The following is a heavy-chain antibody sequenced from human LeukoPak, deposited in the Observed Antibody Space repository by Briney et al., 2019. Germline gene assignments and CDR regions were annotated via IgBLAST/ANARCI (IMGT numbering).Heavy chain of an antibody. V-gene: IGHV3-48*03. CDR3: ARGSAYYYYVMDV. CDR2: ISSSGGTI. Sequence: GGSLRLSCAASGFTFSSYEMNWVRQTPGKGLEWVSYISSSGGTIYYADSVKGRFTISRDNAKNSLYLQMNSPRAEDTAVYYCARGSAYYYYVMDVWGQGTTVTVSS. J-gene: IGHJ6*02. CDR1: GFTFSSYE.